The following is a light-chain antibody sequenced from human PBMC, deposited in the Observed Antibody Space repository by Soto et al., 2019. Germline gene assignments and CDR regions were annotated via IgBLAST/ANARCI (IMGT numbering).Light chain of an antibody. Sequence: IQLTQSPSTLSASVGDRVTITCRASQSISSWLAWYQQKPGKAPKLLIYKASSLESGVPSRFSGSGSGTEFTLTISSLQPDDFATYYCQQYNSYSWTFGQGTKV. J-gene: IGKJ1*01. CDR2: KAS. CDR1: QSISSW. CDR3: QQYNSYSWT. V-gene: IGKV1-5*03.